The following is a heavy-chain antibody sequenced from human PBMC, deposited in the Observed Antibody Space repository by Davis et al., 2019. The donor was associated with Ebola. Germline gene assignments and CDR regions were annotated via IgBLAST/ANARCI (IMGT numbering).Heavy chain of an antibody. CDR1: GFTITNYW. CDR2: IKSDGST. D-gene: IGHD6-13*01. CDR3: ARDGIATFGKVKYYYGMDV. V-gene: IGHV3-74*01. J-gene: IGHJ6*04. Sequence: HTGGSLRLSCAVSGFTITNYWTHWVRHAPGKGLVWVSRIKSDGSTIYADSVKGRFTISRDNAKNTLYLQMNSLRVEDTAVYYCARDGIATFGKVKYYYGMDVWGKGTTVTVSS.